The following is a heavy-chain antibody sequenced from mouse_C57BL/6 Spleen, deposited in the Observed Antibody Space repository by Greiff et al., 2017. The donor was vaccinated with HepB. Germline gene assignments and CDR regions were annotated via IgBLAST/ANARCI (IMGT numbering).Heavy chain of an antibody. J-gene: IGHJ2*01. Sequence: VQLQQSGAELVRPGTSVKVSCKASGYAFTNYLIEWVKQRPGQGLEWIGVINPGSGGTNYNEKFKGKATLTADKSSSTAYMQLSSLTSEDSAVYFCARGGIHDGYLYYFDYWGQGTTLTVSS. CDR3: ARGGIHDGYLYYFDY. CDR1: GYAFTNYL. V-gene: IGHV1-54*01. D-gene: IGHD2-3*01. CDR2: INPGSGGT.